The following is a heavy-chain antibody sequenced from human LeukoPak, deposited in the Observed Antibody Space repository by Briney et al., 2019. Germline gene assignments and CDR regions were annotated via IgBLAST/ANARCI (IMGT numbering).Heavy chain of an antibody. Sequence: ASVKVSCKASGYTFTGYYMHWVRQAPGQGLEWMGWINPNSGGTNYAQKFQGRVTMTRDTSISTAYMELSRLRSDDTAVYYCARDIVVVPAADHDAFDIWAKGQWSPSLQ. CDR3: ARDIVVVPAADHDAFDI. CDR2: INPNSGGT. V-gene: IGHV1-2*02. CDR1: GYTFTGYY. J-gene: IGHJ3*02. D-gene: IGHD2-2*01.